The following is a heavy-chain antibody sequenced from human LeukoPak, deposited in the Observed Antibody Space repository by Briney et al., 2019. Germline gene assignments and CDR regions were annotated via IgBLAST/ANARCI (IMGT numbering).Heavy chain of an antibody. V-gene: IGHV4-30-2*01. J-gene: IGHJ4*02. CDR2: IYHSGST. CDR1: GGSISSGGYS. CDR3: ARSITMVRGAPVYFDY. D-gene: IGHD3-10*01. Sequence: SQTLSLTCAVSGGSISSGGYSWSWIRQPPGTGLEWIGYIYHSGSTYYNPSLKSRVTISVDRSKNQFSLKLSSVTAADTAVYYCARSITMVRGAPVYFDYWGQGTLVTVSS.